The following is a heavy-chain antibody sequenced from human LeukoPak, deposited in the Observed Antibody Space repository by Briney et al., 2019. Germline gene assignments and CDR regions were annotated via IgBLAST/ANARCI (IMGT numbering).Heavy chain of an antibody. D-gene: IGHD1-26*01. J-gene: IGHJ4*02. CDR2: IYYSGST. Sequence: PSETLSLTCTVSGGSISSGDYYWSWIRQPPGKGLEWIGYIYYSGSTYYNPSLKSRVTISVDTSKNQFSLKLSPVTAADTAVYYCARDTVEWAGFDYWGQGTLVTVSS. V-gene: IGHV4-30-4*01. CDR3: ARDTVEWAGFDY. CDR1: GGSISSGDYY.